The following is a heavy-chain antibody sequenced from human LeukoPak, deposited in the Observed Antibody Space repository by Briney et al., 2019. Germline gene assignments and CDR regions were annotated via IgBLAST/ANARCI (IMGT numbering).Heavy chain of an antibody. CDR2: IYHSGST. V-gene: IGHV4-38-2*02. Sequence: SETLSLTCTVSGYSISSGFYWGWIRQPPGKGLECIGSIYHSGSTYYNPSLKSRVTISVDTSKNQFSLNLSSVTAADTAMYYCARASDIEAASVWGQGILVTVSS. J-gene: IGHJ4*02. D-gene: IGHD6-13*01. CDR1: GYSISSGFY. CDR3: ARASDIEAASV.